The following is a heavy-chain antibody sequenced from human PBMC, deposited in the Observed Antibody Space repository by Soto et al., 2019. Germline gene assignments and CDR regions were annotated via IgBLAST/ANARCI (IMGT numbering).Heavy chain of an antibody. CDR3: ATVEYSSSGYYYYGMDV. J-gene: IGHJ6*02. V-gene: IGHV1-24*01. Sequence: ASVKVSCKVSGYTLTELSMHWVRQAPGKGLEWMGGFDPEDGETIYAQKFQGRVTMTEDTSTDTAYVELSSLRSEDTAVYYCATVEYSSSGYYYYGMDVWGQGTTVTVSS. CDR2: FDPEDGET. D-gene: IGHD6-6*01. CDR1: GYTLTELS.